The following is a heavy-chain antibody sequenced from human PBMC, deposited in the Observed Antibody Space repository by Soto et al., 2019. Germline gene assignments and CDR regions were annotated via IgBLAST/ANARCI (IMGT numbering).Heavy chain of an antibody. CDR2: INHSGST. D-gene: IGHD3-22*01. J-gene: IGHJ4*02. CDR3: AREPSYDTSGYDY. CDR1: GGSFSGYY. V-gene: IGHV4-34*09. Sequence: SETLSLTCAVYGGSFSGYYWSWIRQPPGKGLEWIGEINHSGSTNYNPSLKSRVTISVDTSKNQFSLRLTSVTAADTAVYYCAREPSYDTSGYDYRGQGTLVTVSS.